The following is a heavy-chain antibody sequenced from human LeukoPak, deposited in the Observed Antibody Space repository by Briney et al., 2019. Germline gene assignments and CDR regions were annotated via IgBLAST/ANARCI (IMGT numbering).Heavy chain of an antibody. J-gene: IGHJ4*02. CDR3: ARLIAVAGTFDY. V-gene: IGHV3-21*01. Sequence: NPGGSLRLSCAASGFTFSSYSKNWVRQAPGKGLEWVSSISSSSSYIYYADSVKGRFTISRDNAKNSLYLQMNSLRAEDTAVYYCARLIAVAGTFDYWGQGTLVTVSS. D-gene: IGHD6-19*01. CDR1: GFTFSSYS. CDR2: ISSSSSYI.